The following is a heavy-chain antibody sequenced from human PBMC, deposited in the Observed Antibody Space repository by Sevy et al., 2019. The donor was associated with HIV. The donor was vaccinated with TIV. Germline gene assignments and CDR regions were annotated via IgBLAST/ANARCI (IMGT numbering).Heavy chain of an antibody. D-gene: IGHD6-19*01. CDR2: FTGSGTNT. CDR3: AKDSILVAGHFDY. J-gene: IGHJ4*02. CDR1: GFTFSSYA. Sequence: GGSLRLSCAASGFTFSSYAMSWVRQAQGKGLEWVSSFTGSGTNTFYADSVKGRFTISRDNSKNTLYLQMNSLRAEDTVVYYCAKDSILVAGHFDYWGQGTLVTVSS. V-gene: IGHV3-23*01.